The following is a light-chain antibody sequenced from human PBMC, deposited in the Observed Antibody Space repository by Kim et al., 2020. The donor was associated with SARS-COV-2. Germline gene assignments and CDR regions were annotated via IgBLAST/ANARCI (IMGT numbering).Light chain of an antibody. J-gene: IGLJ2*01. Sequence: QAGLTQPPSVSKGLRQTATLTCTGNSNNVGNQGAAWLQQHQGHPPKLLSYRNNNRPSGISERLSASRSGNTASLTITGLPPEDEADYYCSAWDSSLSAVVFGGGTQLTV. V-gene: IGLV10-54*01. CDR2: RNN. CDR3: SAWDSSLSAVV. CDR1: SNNVGNQG.